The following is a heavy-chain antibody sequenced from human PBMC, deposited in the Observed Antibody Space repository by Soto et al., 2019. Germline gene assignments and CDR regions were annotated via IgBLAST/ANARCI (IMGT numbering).Heavy chain of an antibody. D-gene: IGHD6-19*01. CDR3: AKENSSGYKFPNYYYGMDV. V-gene: IGHV3-30*18. Sequence: PGGSLRLSCAASGFTFSSYGMHWVRQAPGKGLEWVAVISYDGSNKYYADSVKGRFTISRDNSKNTLYLQMNSLRAEDTAVYYCAKENSSGYKFPNYYYGMDVWGQGTTVTVSS. CDR2: ISYDGSNK. CDR1: GFTFSSYG. J-gene: IGHJ6*02.